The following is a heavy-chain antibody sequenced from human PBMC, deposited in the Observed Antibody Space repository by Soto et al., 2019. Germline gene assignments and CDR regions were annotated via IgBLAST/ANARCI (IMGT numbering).Heavy chain of an antibody. J-gene: IGHJ6*03. V-gene: IGHV3-64*01. CDR1: GFTFSSYA. Sequence: EVQLVESGGGLVQPGGSLRLSCAASGFTFSSYAMHWVRQAPGKGLEYVSAISSNGGSTYYANSVKGRFTISRDNSKNTLYLQMGSLRAEDMAVYYCVSSRTYYYYYMDVWGKGTTVTVSS. CDR2: ISSNGGST. CDR3: VSSRTYYYYYMDV. D-gene: IGHD6-13*01.